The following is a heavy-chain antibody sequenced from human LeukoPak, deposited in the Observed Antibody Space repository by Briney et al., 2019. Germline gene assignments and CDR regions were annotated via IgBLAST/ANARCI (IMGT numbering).Heavy chain of an antibody. J-gene: IGHJ5*02. CDR3: ARHASATYDNWFDP. CDR1: GGSISSYY. CDR2: VFYIGST. D-gene: IGHD1-26*01. Sequence: SDTLSLTCTVSGGSISSYYWSWIRQPQGKGLELIGYVFYIGSTNYNPSLKSRVTISVDTSKNQFSLKLYSVTAADTAVYYCARHASATYDNWFDPWGQGTLVTVSS. V-gene: IGHV4-59*08.